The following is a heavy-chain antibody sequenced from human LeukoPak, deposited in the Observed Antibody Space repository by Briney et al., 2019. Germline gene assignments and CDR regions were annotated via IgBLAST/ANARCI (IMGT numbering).Heavy chain of an antibody. CDR3: ARRSSIAAFDY. D-gene: IGHD6-6*01. J-gene: IGHJ4*02. V-gene: IGHV4-59*08. Sequence: SETLSLTCTVSGGSISSYFWSWIRQPPGKGLEWIGYIYYSGSTNYNPSLKSRVTISVDTSRNQFSLKLNSVTAADTAVYYCARRSSIAAFDYWGQGTLVTVSS. CDR1: GGSISSYF. CDR2: IYYSGST.